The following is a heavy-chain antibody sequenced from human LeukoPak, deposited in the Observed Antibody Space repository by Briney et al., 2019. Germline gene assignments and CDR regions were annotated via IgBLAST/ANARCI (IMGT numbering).Heavy chain of an antibody. CDR2: INHSGST. J-gene: IGHJ4*02. CDR1: GGSFSGYY. Sequence: SETLSLTCAVYGGSFSGYYWSWIRQPPGKGLEWIGEINHSGSTNYNSSLKSRVTISVDTSKNQFSLKLSSVTAADTAVYYCARHRSSPLYYFDYWGQGTLVTVSS. D-gene: IGHD6-13*01. V-gene: IGHV4-34*01. CDR3: ARHRSSPLYYFDY.